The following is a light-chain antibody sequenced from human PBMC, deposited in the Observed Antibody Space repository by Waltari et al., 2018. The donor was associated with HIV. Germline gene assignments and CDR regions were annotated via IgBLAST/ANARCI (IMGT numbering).Light chain of an antibody. J-gene: IGLJ3*02. CDR3: AAWDDSLSGPWV. CDR2: RNN. V-gene: IGLV1-47*01. Sequence: QSVLTQPPSASGTPGQRVTISCSGSSSNIGSNYVHWYHQLPGMAPKLLIYRNNQRPSGVPDRFSGSKSGTSASLAISGLRSEDEADYYCAAWDDSLSGPWVFGGGTKLTVL. CDR1: SSNIGSNY.